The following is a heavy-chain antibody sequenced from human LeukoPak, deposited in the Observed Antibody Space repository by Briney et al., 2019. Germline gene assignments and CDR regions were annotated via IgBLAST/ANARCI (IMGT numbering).Heavy chain of an antibody. V-gene: IGHV3-23*01. CDR2: ISGSGGST. D-gene: IGHD2-21*01. CDR1: GFTFSSYA. CDR3: AKDPRFPGGTYYYYYGMDV. Sequence: PGGSLRLSCAASGFTFSSYAMHWVRQAPGKGLEWVSAISGSGGSTYYADSVKGRFTISRDNSKNTLYLQMNSLRAEDTAVYYCAKDPRFPGGTYYYYYGMDVWGQGTTVTVSS. J-gene: IGHJ6*02.